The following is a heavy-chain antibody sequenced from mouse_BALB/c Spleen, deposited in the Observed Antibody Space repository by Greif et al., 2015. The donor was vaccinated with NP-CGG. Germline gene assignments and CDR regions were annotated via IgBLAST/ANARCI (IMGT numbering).Heavy chain of an antibody. CDR1: GYSFTGYF. J-gene: IGHJ4*01. Sequence: EVQLVESGPELVKPGASVKISCKASGYSFTGYFMNWVMQSHGKSLEWIGRINPYNGDTFYNQKFKGKATLTVDKSSSTAHMELRSLASEDSAVYYCAYGYDYAMDYWGQGTSVTVSS. V-gene: IGHV1-20*02. D-gene: IGHD1-2*01. CDR3: AYGYDYAMDY. CDR2: INPYNGDT.